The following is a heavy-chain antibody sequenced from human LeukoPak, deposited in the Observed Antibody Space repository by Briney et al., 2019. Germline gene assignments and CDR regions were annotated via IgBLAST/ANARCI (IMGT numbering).Heavy chain of an antibody. D-gene: IGHD2-2*01. CDR3: AREHRGATSCSYFDY. J-gene: IGHJ4*02. CDR2: ISSSGSTI. Sequence: GGSLRLSCAASGFTFSSYEMNWVRQAPGKGLEWVSYISSSGSTIYYADSVKGRFTISRDNAKNSLYLQVNSLRAEDTAVYYCAREHRGATSCSYFDYWGQGTLVTVSS. V-gene: IGHV3-48*03. CDR1: GFTFSSYE.